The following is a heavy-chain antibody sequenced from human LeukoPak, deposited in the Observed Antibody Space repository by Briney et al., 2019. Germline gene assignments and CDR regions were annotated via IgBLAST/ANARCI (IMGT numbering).Heavy chain of an antibody. V-gene: IGHV4-30-2*01. CDR2: IYHSGST. J-gene: IGHJ5*02. Sequence: SQTLSLTCTVSGGSISSGGYYWSWIRQPPGKGLEWIGYIYHSGSTYYNPSLKSRVTISVDTSKNQFSLKLSSVTAADTAVYYCARDSDSNGNWFDPWGQGTLVTVSS. CDR3: ARDSDSNGNWFDP. CDR1: GGSISSGGYY. D-gene: IGHD2/OR15-2a*01.